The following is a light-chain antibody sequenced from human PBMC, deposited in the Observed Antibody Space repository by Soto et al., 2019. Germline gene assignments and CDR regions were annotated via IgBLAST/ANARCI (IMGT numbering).Light chain of an antibody. CDR3: QVWDSSSDHYV. V-gene: IGLV3-21*02. CDR2: DDS. J-gene: IGLJ1*01. CDR1: NIGSKS. Sequence: SYELTQPPSVSVAPGQTARITWGGNNIGSKSVHWYQQRPGQAPVLVVYDDSDRPSGIPERFSGSNSGNTATLTISRVEAGDEADYYCQVWDSSSDHYVFGTGTKVTV.